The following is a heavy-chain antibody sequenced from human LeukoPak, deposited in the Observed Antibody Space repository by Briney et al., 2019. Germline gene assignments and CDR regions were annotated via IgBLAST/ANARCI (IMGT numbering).Heavy chain of an antibody. D-gene: IGHD4-17*01. V-gene: IGHV4-59*01. CDR1: GGSISSYY. J-gene: IGHJ3*02. Sequence: SETLSLTCTVSGGSISSYYRSWLRQPPGKGLEWIGYIYYSGSTNYNPSLKSRVTISVDTSKNQFSLKLSSVTAADTAVYYCARMVRLGTTVSFDIWGQGTMVTVSS. CDR3: ARMVRLGTTVSFDI. CDR2: IYYSGST.